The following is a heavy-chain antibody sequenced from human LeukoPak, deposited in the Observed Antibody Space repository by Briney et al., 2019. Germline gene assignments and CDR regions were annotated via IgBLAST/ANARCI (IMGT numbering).Heavy chain of an antibody. CDR3: AKGRDIVVGWFDL. CDR2: ISGSGGGT. D-gene: IGHD2-2*01. V-gene: IGHV3-23*01. Sequence: GGSLRLSCAASGFTFSSYAMSWVRQAPGKGLEWVSAISGSGGGTYYAASVTGRFTIYRENPKNTLSLQRNSLRAADPPVYSSAKGRDIVVGWFDLWGQGTRVTVSS. CDR1: GFTFSSYA. J-gene: IGHJ5*02.